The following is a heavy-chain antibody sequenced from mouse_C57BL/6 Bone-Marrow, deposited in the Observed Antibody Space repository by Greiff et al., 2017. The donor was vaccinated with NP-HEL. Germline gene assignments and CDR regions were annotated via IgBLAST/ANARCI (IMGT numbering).Heavy chain of an antibody. CDR1: GYSITSGYY. CDR2: ISYDGSN. CDR3: ARERDYYGSDY. D-gene: IGHD1-1*01. V-gene: IGHV3-6*01. J-gene: IGHJ2*01. Sequence: EVKLQESGPGLVKPSQTLSLTCSVTGYSITSGYYWNWIRQFPGNKLEWMGYISYDGSNNYNPSLKNRISITRDTSKNQFFLKLNSVTTEDTATYYCARERDYYGSDYWGQGTTLTVSS.